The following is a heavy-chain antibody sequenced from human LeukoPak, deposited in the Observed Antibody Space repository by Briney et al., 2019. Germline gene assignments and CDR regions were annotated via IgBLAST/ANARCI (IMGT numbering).Heavy chain of an antibody. V-gene: IGHV3-9*01. Sequence: PGGSLRLSCAASGFTFSSYAMSWVRQAPGKGLEWVSGISWNSGSIGYADSVKGRFTISRDNAKNSLYLQMNSLRAEDTALYYCAKGGQWLVQYGGFMGYWGQGTLVTVSS. CDR2: ISWNSGSI. J-gene: IGHJ4*02. CDR3: AKGGQWLVQYGGFMGY. D-gene: IGHD6-19*01. CDR1: GFTFSSYA.